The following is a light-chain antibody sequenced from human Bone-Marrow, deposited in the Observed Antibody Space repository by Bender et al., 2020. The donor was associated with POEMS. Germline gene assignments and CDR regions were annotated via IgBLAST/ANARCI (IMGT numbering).Light chain of an antibody. J-gene: IGLJ3*02. CDR1: NSNIGTNA. CDR3: AAWDAGLSGGV. CDR2: SDN. V-gene: IGLV1-44*01. Sequence: QSVLTQPPSASGTPGQRFTISCSGSNSNIGTNAVNCYQQFPGTAPPHLIDSDNQRPSGVPDRFYAFKSGTSASLAISGLQSEDEADYYCAAWDAGLSGGVFGGGTKLTVL.